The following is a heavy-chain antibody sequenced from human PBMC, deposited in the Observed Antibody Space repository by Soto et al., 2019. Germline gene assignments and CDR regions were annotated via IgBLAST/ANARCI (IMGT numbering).Heavy chain of an antibody. Sequence: AGGSLRLSCAASGFTFSTFSMNWVRQAPGKGLEWLSYIGGSGGSISYADSVKGRFTISRDNGKNTLYLQMSSLRDEDTAVYYCARDLAWAFDSRGQGALLTVSS. D-gene: IGHD1-26*01. CDR2: IGGSGGSI. CDR3: ARDLAWAFDS. CDR1: GFTFSTFS. V-gene: IGHV3-48*02. J-gene: IGHJ4*02.